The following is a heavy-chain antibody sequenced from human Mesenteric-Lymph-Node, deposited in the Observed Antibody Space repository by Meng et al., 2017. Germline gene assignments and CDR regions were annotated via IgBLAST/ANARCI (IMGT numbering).Heavy chain of an antibody. CDR3: AISRDGYNQLEY. Sequence: GSLRLSCTVSGASIRNYYWNWIRQSPGKGLEWIGYLYYSANTHYNPSLKSRVTISADTSKNQFSLKLTSVTAADTALYFCAISRDGYNQLEYWGQGTLVTVSS. V-gene: IGHV4-59*01. CDR2: LYYSANT. J-gene: IGHJ4*02. CDR1: GASIRNYY. D-gene: IGHD5-24*01.